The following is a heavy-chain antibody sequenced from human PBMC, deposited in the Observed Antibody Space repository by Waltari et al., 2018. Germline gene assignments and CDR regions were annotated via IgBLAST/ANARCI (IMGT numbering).Heavy chain of an antibody. D-gene: IGHD6-13*01. CDR2: IDWDDDK. CDR3: ARIRYSSSSFDY. Sequence: QVTLRESGPALVKPTQTLPLTCTFSGFSLSTSGMCVSWIRQPPGKALEWLARIDWDDDKYYSTSLKTRLTIAKDTSKNQVVLTMTNMDPVDTATYYCARIRYSSSSFDYWGQGTLVTVSS. V-gene: IGHV2-70*15. J-gene: IGHJ4*02. CDR1: GFSLSTSGMC.